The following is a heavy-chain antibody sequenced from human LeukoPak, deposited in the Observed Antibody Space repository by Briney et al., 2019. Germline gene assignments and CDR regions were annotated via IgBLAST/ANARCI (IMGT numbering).Heavy chain of an antibody. CDR3: ARVSGAMATHDAFDI. CDR1: GGTFSSDA. D-gene: IGHD7-27*01. Sequence: SVKVSCKASGGTFSSDAISWVRQAPGQGLEWMGGIIPIFGTANYAQKFQGRVTITTDESTSTAYMELSSLRSEDTAVYYCARVSGAMATHDAFDIWGQGTMVTVSS. V-gene: IGHV1-69*05. CDR2: IIPIFGTA. J-gene: IGHJ3*02.